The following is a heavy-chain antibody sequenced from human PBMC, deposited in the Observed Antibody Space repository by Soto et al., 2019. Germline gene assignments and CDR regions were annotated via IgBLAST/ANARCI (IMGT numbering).Heavy chain of an antibody. CDR1: GYTFTSYY. D-gene: IGHD3-9*01. CDR3: ATLNVLRYFDWEDYYYYGMDV. J-gene: IGHJ6*02. V-gene: IGHV1-46*03. Sequence: QVQLVQSGAEVKKPGASVKVSCKASGYTFTSYYMHWVRQAPGQGLEWMGIVNPSGGSTSYAQKVQGRVTMTTDTSTSTVYMELSSLRSEDTAVYYCATLNVLRYFDWEDYYYYGMDVWGQGTTVTVSS. CDR2: VNPSGGST.